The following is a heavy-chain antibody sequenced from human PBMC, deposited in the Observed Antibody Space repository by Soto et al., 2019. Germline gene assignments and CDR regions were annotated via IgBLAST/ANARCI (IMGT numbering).Heavy chain of an antibody. CDR1: GFSFSNYA. Sequence: GGSLRLSCAASGFSFSNYAMDWVRQAPGKGLEWVSYISGSSSNIRYADSVKGRFTISRDNAKSSVYLQMNSLRADGTAVYYCARYSSRWGGQPRYLSLPSRRSFDP. V-gene: IGHV3-48*01. CDR3: ARYSSRWGGQPRYLSLPSRRSFDP. CDR2: ISGSSSNI. D-gene: IGHD3-16*01. J-gene: IGHJ5*02.